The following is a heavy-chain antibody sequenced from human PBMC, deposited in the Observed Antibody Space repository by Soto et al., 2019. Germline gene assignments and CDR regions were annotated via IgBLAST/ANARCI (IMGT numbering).Heavy chain of an antibody. CDR1: GFTFSSYA. Sequence: GGSLRLSCAASGFTFSSYAMHWVRQAPGKGLEWVAVISYDGSNKYYADSVKGRFTISRDNSKNTLYLQMNSLRAEDTAVYYCARDKDYYDSSGYFDYWGQGTLVTVSS. J-gene: IGHJ4*02. CDR3: ARDKDYYDSSGYFDY. V-gene: IGHV3-30-3*01. D-gene: IGHD3-22*01. CDR2: ISYDGSNK.